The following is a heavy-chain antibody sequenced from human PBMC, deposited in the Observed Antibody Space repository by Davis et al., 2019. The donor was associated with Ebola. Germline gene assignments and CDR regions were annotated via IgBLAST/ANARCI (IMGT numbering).Heavy chain of an antibody. CDR1: GGSISSTTYY. D-gene: IGHD3-3*01. V-gene: IGHV4-30-4*08. Sequence: PSETLSLTCTVSGGSISSTTYYWSWIRQHPGKGLEWIGYIYYSGSTYYNPSLKSRVTISVDTSKNQFSLKLSSVTAADTAVYYCARIWSGFDWYFDLWGRGTLVTVSS. J-gene: IGHJ2*01. CDR3: ARIWSGFDWYFDL. CDR2: IYYSGST.